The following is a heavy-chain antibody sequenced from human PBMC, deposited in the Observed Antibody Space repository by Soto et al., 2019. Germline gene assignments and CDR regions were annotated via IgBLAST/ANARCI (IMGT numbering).Heavy chain of an antibody. D-gene: IGHD3-9*01. CDR3: VRERAPFDGFDI. Sequence: GGSLRLSCAAPAFPFSSSGMHWVRQVPGKGLKRVTVIWSNGINKYYADSVKGRFSFSRDNSKNTLYLQMNSLRADDTAVYYCVRERAPFDGFDIWGQGTMVTVSS. CDR1: AFPFSSSG. J-gene: IGHJ3*02. CDR2: IWSNGINK. V-gene: IGHV3-33*01.